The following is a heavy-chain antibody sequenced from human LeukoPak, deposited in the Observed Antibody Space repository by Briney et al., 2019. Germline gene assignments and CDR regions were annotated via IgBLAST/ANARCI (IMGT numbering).Heavy chain of an antibody. CDR1: GGTFSSYA. J-gene: IGHJ4*02. CDR2: IIPILGIA. D-gene: IGHD5-12*01. CDR3: ATQGNSGYEMSLDY. Sequence: ASVKVSCKASGGTFSSYAISWVRQAPGQGREWMGRIIPILGIANYAQKFQGRVTITADKSTSTAFMELSSLRSEDTAVYYCATQGNSGYEMSLDYWGQGTLVTVSS. V-gene: IGHV1-69*04.